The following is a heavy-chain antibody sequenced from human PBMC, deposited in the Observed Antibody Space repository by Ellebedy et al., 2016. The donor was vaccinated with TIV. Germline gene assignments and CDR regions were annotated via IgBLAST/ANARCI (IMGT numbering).Heavy chain of an antibody. V-gene: IGHV3-23*01. CDR2: ISGSGGST. CDR1: GFTFSSYA. D-gene: IGHD3-22*01. Sequence: GGSLRLSXAASGFTFSSYAMSWVRQAPGKGLEWVSAISGSGGSTYYADSVKGRFTISRDNSKNTLYLQMNSLRAEDTAVYYCAKDYYDSSGYSYFDYWGQGTLVTVSS. CDR3: AKDYYDSSGYSYFDY. J-gene: IGHJ4*02.